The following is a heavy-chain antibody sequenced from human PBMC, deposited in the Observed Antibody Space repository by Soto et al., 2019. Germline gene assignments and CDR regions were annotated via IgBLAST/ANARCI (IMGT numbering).Heavy chain of an antibody. V-gene: IGHV3-66*01. CDR3: ARSSAGTMGYYYNGMDV. CDR2: IYSGGST. Sequence: EVQLVESGGGLVQPGGSLRLSCAASGFTVSSNYMSWVRQAPGKGLEGVSVIYSGGSTYYADYVKGRFTISRDNSKNTLYRQMNSLRAEDQAVYYCARSSAGTMGYYYNGMDVWGQRTTVTVSS. CDR1: GFTVSSNY. J-gene: IGHJ6*02. D-gene: IGHD6-13*01.